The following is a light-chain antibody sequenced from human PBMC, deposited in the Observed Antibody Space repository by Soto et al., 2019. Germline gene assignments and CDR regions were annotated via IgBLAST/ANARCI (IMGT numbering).Light chain of an antibody. CDR2: DVS. J-gene: IGLJ2*01. CDR3: SSYTSRSTLYVV. CDR1: SSDVGGYNY. Sequence: QSALTQPASVSGSPGQSITISCTGTSSDVGGYNYVSWYQQHPGKAPKLMIYDVSNRPSGVPNRFSGSKSGNTAALAISGLEAEVDADYYCSSYTSRSTLYVVFGGETLVTVL. V-gene: IGLV2-14*01.